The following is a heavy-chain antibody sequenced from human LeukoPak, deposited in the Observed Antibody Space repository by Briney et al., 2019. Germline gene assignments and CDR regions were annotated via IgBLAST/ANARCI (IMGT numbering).Heavy chain of an antibody. J-gene: IGHJ6*03. CDR3: AQASGHSSGWYGYYYYYMDV. V-gene: IGHV3-74*01. CDR1: GFTFSSYW. Sequence: GGSLRLSCAASGFTFSSYWMHWVRQAPGKGLVWVSRINSDGSSTSYADSVKGRFTISRDNAKNTLYLQMNSLRAEDTAVYYCAQASGHSSGWYGYYYYYMDVWGKGTTVTVSS. D-gene: IGHD6-19*01. CDR2: INSDGSST.